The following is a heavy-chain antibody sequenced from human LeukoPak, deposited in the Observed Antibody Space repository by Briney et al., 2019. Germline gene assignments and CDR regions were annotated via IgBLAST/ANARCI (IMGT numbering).Heavy chain of an antibody. V-gene: IGHV4-39*07. Sequence: PSETLSLTCTVSGGSISSSSYYWGWIRQPPGKGLEWIGSIYYSGSTYYNPSLKSRVTISVDTSKNQFSLKLSSVIAADTAVYYCARGKITMTEYFDYWGQGTLVTVSS. D-gene: IGHD3-22*01. CDR3: ARGKITMTEYFDY. CDR1: GGSISSSSYY. J-gene: IGHJ4*02. CDR2: IYYSGST.